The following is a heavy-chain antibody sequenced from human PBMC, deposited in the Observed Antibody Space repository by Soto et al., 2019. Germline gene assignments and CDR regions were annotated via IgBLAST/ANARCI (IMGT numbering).Heavy chain of an antibody. J-gene: IGHJ6*02. CDR2: ISDTGGST. D-gene: IGHD3-16*01. V-gene: IGHV3-64D*06. Sequence: PGGSLRLSCAASGFSFNKYAMHWVRQAPGTGLEYVSGISDTGGSTSHADSVKGRFTISRDNSKDTLFLQMNSLRPEDTAVYYCAKGSRGEFYSYYNGVEVRCQGTTVTV. CDR3: AKGSRGEFYSYYNGVEV. CDR1: GFSFNKYA.